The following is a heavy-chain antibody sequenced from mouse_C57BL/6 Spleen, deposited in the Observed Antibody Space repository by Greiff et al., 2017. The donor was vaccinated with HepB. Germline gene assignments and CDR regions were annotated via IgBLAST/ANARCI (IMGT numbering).Heavy chain of an antibody. CDR1: GYTFTSYW. CDR3: ARSPLNTTVVADAMGY. J-gene: IGHJ4*01. CDR2: INPSSGYT. Sequence: VQLQQSGAELAKPGASVKLSCKASGYTFTSYWMHWVKQRPGKGLEWIGYINPSSGYTKYNQKFKDKATLTADKSSITAYMQLSSLTYEDSAFYYCARSPLNTTVVADAMGYWGQGTSVTVSS. V-gene: IGHV1-7*01. D-gene: IGHD1-1*01.